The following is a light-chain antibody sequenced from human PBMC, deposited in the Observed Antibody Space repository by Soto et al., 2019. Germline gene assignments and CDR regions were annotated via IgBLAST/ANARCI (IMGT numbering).Light chain of an antibody. CDR3: QTYDKAPWT. V-gene: IGKV1-27*01. Sequence: DIQMTQSPSSLSASVGDRVTITCRASRGIYTHLAWYQQKPGNAPKLLIYAASTLQSGVPSRFSASGSGTDFILTISASQSEDVGTYFCQTYDKAPWTFGPGTRV. J-gene: IGKJ1*01. CDR2: AAS. CDR1: RGIYTH.